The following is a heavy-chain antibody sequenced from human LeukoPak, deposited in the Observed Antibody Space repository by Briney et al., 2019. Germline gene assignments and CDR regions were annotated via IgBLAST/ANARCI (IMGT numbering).Heavy chain of an antibody. D-gene: IGHD3-3*01. Sequence: GGSLRLSCAASGFTFSNHWMSWVRQPPGKGLEWVASIKHDGSEKYYVDSVRGRFTISRDNTMNSLYLQMSSLRAEDTAVYYCATDRGWRTSGYYLYYFEYWGQGTLVTYSS. CDR1: GFTFSNHW. J-gene: IGHJ4*02. CDR2: IKHDGSEK. V-gene: IGHV3-7*01. CDR3: ATDRGWRTSGYYLYYFEY.